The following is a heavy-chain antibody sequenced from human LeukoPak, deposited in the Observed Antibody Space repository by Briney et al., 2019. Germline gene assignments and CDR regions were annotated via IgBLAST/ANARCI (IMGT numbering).Heavy chain of an antibody. CDR3: ARLGGSPPYFDY. CDR1: GFSFSGSA. D-gene: IGHD3-16*01. Sequence: PGGSLRLSCAASGFSFSGSAIHGVRQVSGKGLEWVGHIRRKGNDYATAYTASVKGRFTISRDDSKNTAFLQMDSLKTEDTAVYFCARLGGSPPYFDYWGQGTLVTVSS. CDR2: IRRKGNDYAT. J-gene: IGHJ4*02. V-gene: IGHV3-73*01.